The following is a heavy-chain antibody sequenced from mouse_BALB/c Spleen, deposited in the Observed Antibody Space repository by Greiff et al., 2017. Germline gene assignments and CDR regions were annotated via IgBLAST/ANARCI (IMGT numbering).Heavy chain of an antibody. CDR3: ARGYGSRGDFDY. J-gene: IGHJ2*01. CDR1: GFTFSSFG. CDR2: ISSGSSTI. Sequence: EVKLVESGGGLVQPGGSRKLSCAASGFTFSSFGMHWVRQAPEKGLEWVAYISSGSSTIYYADTVKGRFTISRDNPKNTLFLQMTSLRSEDTAMYYCARGYGSRGDFDYWGQGTTLTVSS. D-gene: IGHD1-1*01. V-gene: IGHV5-17*02.